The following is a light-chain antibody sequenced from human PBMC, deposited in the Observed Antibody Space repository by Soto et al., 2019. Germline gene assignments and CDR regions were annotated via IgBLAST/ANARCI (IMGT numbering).Light chain of an antibody. CDR2: AAS. CDR1: QSISSY. CDR3: QQSYSTLYT. V-gene: IGKV1-39*01. J-gene: IGKJ3*01. Sequence: DIQMTQSPSSLSASVGDRVTITCRASQSISSYLNWYQQKPEKAPKILIYAASSLQSGVPSRFGGSGSGTDFTLTISSLQPEDFATYYCQQSYSTLYTCGPGTKVDIE.